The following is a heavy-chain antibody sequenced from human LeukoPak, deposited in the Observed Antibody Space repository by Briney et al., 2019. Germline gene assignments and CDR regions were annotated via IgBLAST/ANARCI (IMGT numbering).Heavy chain of an antibody. D-gene: IGHD5-18*01. CDR3: ARADGYSSRWGFDY. V-gene: IGHV3-7*03. CDR1: GFTFSRNW. CDR2: IKQDGSEK. Sequence: GGSLRLSCAASGFTFSRNWMSWVRQAPGKGLEWVANIKQDGSEKYYVDSVKGRFTISRDNSKNTVYLQMNSLRAEDTAVYYCARADGYSSRWGFDYWGQGTLVTVSS. J-gene: IGHJ4*02.